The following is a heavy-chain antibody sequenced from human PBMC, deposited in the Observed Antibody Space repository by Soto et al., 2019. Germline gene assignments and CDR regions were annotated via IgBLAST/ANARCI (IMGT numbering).Heavy chain of an antibody. CDR1: GFICSSYD. CDR2: ILVDGRT. J-gene: IGHJ3*02. V-gene: IGHV3-23*01. D-gene: IGHD2-8*02. Sequence: GGSLRLSCAASGFICSSYDMSWVRQAPGEGLEWVSTILVDGRTFYVDSVKGRLTISRDNSKNTVYLQMNSLTAGDTALYYCAKATATGGGAFDICGQGTMVTVSS. CDR3: AKATATGGGAFDI.